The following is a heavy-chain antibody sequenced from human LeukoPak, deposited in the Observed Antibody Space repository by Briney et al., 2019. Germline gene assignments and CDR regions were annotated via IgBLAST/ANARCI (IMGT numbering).Heavy chain of an antibody. J-gene: IGHJ6*03. CDR3: AREGSGSYYNYYMDV. V-gene: IGHV3-48*01. CDR1: GFTFSSYS. D-gene: IGHD1-26*01. Sequence: GGSLRLSCAASGFTFSSYSMNWVRQAPGKGLEWVSYIGSSSSTIYYGDSVKGRFTISRDNAKNSLYLQMNSLRVEDTAVYYCAREGSGSYYNYYMDVWGKGTTVTVSS. CDR2: IGSSSSTI.